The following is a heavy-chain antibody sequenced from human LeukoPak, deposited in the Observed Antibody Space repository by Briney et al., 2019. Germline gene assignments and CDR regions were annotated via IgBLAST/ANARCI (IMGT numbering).Heavy chain of an antibody. CDR3: ARHPPSLGYFDY. V-gene: IGHV4-39*01. Sequence: SETLSLTCTVSGGSISSSSYYWGWIRQPPGKGLEWIGSTYYSGSTYYNPSLKSRVTISVDTSKNQFSLKLSSVTAADTAVYYCARHPPSLGYFDYWGQGTLVTVSS. CDR1: GGSISSSSYY. J-gene: IGHJ4*02. CDR2: TYYSGST.